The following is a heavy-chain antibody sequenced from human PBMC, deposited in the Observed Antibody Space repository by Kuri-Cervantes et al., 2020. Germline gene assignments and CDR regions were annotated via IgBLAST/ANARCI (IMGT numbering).Heavy chain of an antibody. V-gene: IGHV3-11*04. Sequence: GESLKISCAASGFMFSDYYMGWIRQAPGKGLEWLAYISNGGGSALYYADSVKGRFTISRDNSKNTLYLQMNSLRAEDTAVYYCAKDSLRYYYYGMDVWGQGTTVTVSS. CDR2: ISNGGGSAL. J-gene: IGHJ6*02. CDR3: AKDSLRYYYYGMDV. D-gene: IGHD3-10*01. CDR1: GFMFSDYY.